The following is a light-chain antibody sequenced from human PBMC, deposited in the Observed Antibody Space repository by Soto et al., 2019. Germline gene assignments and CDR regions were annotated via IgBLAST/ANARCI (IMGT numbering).Light chain of an antibody. CDR3: SSYAGTNRV. CDR2: EVT. V-gene: IGLV2-8*01. CDR1: SSDVGANNY. Sequence: QSALTQPPSASGSPGQSVTISCTGTSSDVGANNYVSWYQQHPGKAPKLMIYEVTKRPSGVPDRFSGSKSGNTASLTVSGLQAEDEADSYCSSYAGTNRVFGTGTKLTV. J-gene: IGLJ1*01.